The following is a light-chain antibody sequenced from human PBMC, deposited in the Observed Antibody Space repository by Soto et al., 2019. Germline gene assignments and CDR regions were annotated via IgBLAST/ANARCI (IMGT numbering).Light chain of an antibody. J-gene: IGKJ1*01. CDR3: QQYATSPWT. Sequence: EIALTQSPGTLSLSPGERATLSCTASQSVSSSYLAWYPQKPGQAPRLLIYVASRRATGIPDRFSGSGSGTDFTLTISRLEPEEFAVYYCQQYATSPWTFGQGTRVDFK. CDR1: QSVSSSY. V-gene: IGKV3-20*01. CDR2: VAS.